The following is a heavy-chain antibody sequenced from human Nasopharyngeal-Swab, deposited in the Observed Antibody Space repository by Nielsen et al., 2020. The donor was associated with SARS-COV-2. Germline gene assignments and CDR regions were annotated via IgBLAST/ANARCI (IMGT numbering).Heavy chain of an antibody. CDR3: ARDGLDYDFWSAYFMDV. CDR2: INTDGSAT. J-gene: IGHJ6*02. CDR1: GFTFSGYW. D-gene: IGHD3-3*01. Sequence: GGSLRLSCAASGFTFSGYWMHWVRQAPGKGLVWVSRINTDGSATSYADSVKGRFTISRDNAKNSLYLQMNSLRAEDTAVYYCARDGLDYDFWSAYFMDVWGQGTTVTVSS. V-gene: IGHV3-74*01.